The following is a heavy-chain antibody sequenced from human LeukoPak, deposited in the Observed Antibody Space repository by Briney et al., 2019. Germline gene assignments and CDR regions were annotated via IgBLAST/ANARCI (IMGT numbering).Heavy chain of an antibody. CDR1: GGSMSSYY. CDR2: IYYSGST. Sequence: PSETLSLTCTVSGGSMSSYYWSWIRQPPGKGLEWIGYIYYSGSTNYNPSLKSRVTIAVDRSKNQFSLKLNSVTAADTAVYYCARGGGDILTTNTNWLDPWGQGTLVTVSS. D-gene: IGHD5-12*01. V-gene: IGHV4-59*12. J-gene: IGHJ5*02. CDR3: ARGGGDILTTNTNWLDP.